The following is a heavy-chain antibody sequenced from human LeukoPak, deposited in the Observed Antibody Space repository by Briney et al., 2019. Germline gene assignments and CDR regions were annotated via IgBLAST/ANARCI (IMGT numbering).Heavy chain of an antibody. CDR2: IYYSGST. D-gene: IGHD6-13*01. Sequence: SETLSLTCTVSGGSINSYYWSWIRQPPGKGLEWIGYIYYSGSTNYNPSLKSRVTISVDTSKNQFSLKLSSVTAADTAVYYCARGAAGTYWGQGTLVTVSS. V-gene: IGHV4-59*08. CDR3: ARGAAGTY. CDR1: GGSINSYY. J-gene: IGHJ4*02.